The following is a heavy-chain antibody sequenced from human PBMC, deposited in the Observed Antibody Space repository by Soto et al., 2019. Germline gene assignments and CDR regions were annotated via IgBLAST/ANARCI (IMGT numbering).Heavy chain of an antibody. CDR3: AKVYYDFWTGYYLFVY. Sequence: HPGGSLRLSCAASGFTFSSYAMSWVRQAPGKGLEWVSAISGSGGSTYYADSVKGRFTISRDNSKNTLYLQMNSLRAEDTAVYYCAKVYYDFWTGYYLFVYWGQGTLVTVSS. CDR2: ISGSGGST. CDR1: GFTFSSYA. V-gene: IGHV3-23*01. D-gene: IGHD3-3*01. J-gene: IGHJ4*02.